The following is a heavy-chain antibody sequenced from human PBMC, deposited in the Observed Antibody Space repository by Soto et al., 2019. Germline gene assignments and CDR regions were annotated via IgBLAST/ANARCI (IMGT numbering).Heavy chain of an antibody. CDR1: GVTFSSYS. CDR2: ISSSSSYI. D-gene: IGHD3-9*01. CDR3: ARDLRYDILTGYYNPPYYYDGMDV. V-gene: IGHV3-21*01. J-gene: IGHJ6*02. Sequence: PGGSLRLSCAASGVTFSSYSMNWVRQAPGKGLEWVSSISSSSSYIYYADSVKGRFTISRDNAKNSLYLQMNSLRAEDTAVYYCARDLRYDILTGYYNPPYYYDGMDVWGQGTTVTVSS.